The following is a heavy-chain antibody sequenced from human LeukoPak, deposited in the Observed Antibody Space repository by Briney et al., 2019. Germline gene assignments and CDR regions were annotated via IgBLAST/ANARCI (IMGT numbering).Heavy chain of an antibody. CDR3: AKGLEQQLVPDFDY. J-gene: IGHJ4*02. Sequence: GRSLRLSCAASGFTFDDYAMHWVGHAPGKGLEWVSGISWNSGRIVYADSVKGRFTISRDKAKNSLYLQMNSLRAEDMALYYCAKGLEQQLVPDFDYWGQGTLVTVSS. CDR1: GFTFDDYA. D-gene: IGHD6-13*01. V-gene: IGHV3-9*03. CDR2: ISWNSGRI.